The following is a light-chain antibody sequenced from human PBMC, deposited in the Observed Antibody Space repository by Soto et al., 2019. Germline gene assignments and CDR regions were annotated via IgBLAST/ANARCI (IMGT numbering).Light chain of an antibody. Sequence: EAVLIQYKVSLPVTLGQPASISCRSSQSLVHSDGNTYLNWFQQRPGQSPRRLLYRVSNRDSGVADKFSGSASGTNFTLKISWVEAEDVGVYYCMQGTHWPRPFGQGTKV. CDR1: QSLVHSDGNTY. CDR2: RVS. J-gene: IGKJ1*01. CDR3: MQGTHWPRP. V-gene: IGKV2-30*02.